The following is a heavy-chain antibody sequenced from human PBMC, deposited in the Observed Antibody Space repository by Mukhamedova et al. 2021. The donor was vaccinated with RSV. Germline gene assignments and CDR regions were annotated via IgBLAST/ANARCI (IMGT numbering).Heavy chain of an antibody. CDR2: INPNSGGT. CDR3: ARDRGRFLEWDHDAFDI. Sequence: GLEWMGWINPNSGGTNYAQKFQGRVTMTRDTSISTAYMELSRLRSDDTAVYYCARDRGRFLEWDHDAFDIWGQGTIVTVSS. J-gene: IGHJ3*02. D-gene: IGHD3-3*01. V-gene: IGHV1-2*02.